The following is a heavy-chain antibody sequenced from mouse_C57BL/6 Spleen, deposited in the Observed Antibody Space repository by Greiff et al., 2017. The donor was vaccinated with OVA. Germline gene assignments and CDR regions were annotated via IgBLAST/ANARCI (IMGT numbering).Heavy chain of an antibody. CDR2: ISYDGSN. Sequence: EVQVVESGPGLVKPSQSLSLTCSVTGYSITSGYYWNWIRQFPGNKLEWMGYISYDGSNNYNPSLKNRISITRDTSKNQFFLKLNSVTTEDTATYYCARGGTTVASYAMDYWGQGTSVTVSS. CDR3: ARGGTTVASYAMDY. D-gene: IGHD1-1*01. V-gene: IGHV3-6*01. J-gene: IGHJ4*01. CDR1: GYSITSGYY.